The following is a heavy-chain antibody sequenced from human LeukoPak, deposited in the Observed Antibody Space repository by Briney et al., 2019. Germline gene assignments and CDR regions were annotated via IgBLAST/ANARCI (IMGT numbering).Heavy chain of an antibody. Sequence: PGGSLRLSCAASGFTFSYYGMNWVRQAPEKGLEWVSSNSPDSTYIYYADSVKGRFTISRDNAKNSMYLQMNSLRAEDTAVYYCARGGIYGDYVLDFWGQGTLVTVSS. CDR3: ARGGIYGDYVLDF. CDR2: NSPDSTYI. V-gene: IGHV3-21*06. D-gene: IGHD4-17*01. CDR1: GFTFSYYG. J-gene: IGHJ4*02.